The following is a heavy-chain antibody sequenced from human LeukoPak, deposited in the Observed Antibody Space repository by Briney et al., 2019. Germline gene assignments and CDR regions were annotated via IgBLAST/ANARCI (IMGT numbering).Heavy chain of an antibody. D-gene: IGHD1-26*01. J-gene: IGHJ3*02. CDR3: ARDGVGATIYRDAFDI. Sequence: SETLSLTCTVSGGSISSYYWSWIRQPTGKGLEWIGRIYTSGSTNYNPSLKSRVTMSVDTSKNQFSLKLSSVTAADTAVYYCARDGVGATIYRDAFDIWGQGTMVTVSS. CDR2: IYTSGST. V-gene: IGHV4-4*07. CDR1: GGSISSYY.